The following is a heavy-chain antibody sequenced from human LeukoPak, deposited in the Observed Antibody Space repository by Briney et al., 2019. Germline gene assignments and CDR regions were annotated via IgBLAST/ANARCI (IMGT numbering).Heavy chain of an antibody. J-gene: IGHJ6*02. CDR3: ARGRCSGGSCYGYYYYGMDV. V-gene: IGHV3-11*01. CDR2: ISSSGSTI. Sequence: PGGSLRLSCAASGFTFSDYYMSWIRQAPGKGLEWVSYISSSGSTIYYADSVKGRFTISRDNAKNSLYLQMNSLRAEDTAVYYCARGRCSGGSCYGYYYYGMDVWGQGTTVTVSS. D-gene: IGHD2-15*01. CDR1: GFTFSDYY.